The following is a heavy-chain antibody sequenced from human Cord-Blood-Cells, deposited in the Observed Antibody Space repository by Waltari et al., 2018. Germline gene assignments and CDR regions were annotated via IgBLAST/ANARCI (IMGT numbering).Heavy chain of an antibody. CDR1: GYSISSGYY. V-gene: IGHV4-38-2*02. D-gene: IGHD2-21*01. CDR2: IYPSGST. Sequence: QVQLQESGPGLVKPSETLSLTCTVSGYSISSGYYWGWIRQPPGKGLEGIGSIYPSGSTYYNPSLKSRVTISVDTSKNQFSLKLSSVTAADTAVYYCARDSEAYCGGDCYDSSFDYWGQGTLVTVSS. J-gene: IGHJ4*02. CDR3: ARDSEAYCGGDCYDSSFDY.